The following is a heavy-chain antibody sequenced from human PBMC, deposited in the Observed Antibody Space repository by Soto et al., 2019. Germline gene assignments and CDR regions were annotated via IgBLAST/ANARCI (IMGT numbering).Heavy chain of an antibody. V-gene: IGHV4-59*01. CDR1: GGSISSYY. D-gene: IGHD2-15*01. CDR2: IYYSGST. J-gene: IGHJ6*02. Sequence: ASESLSLTCTVSGGSISSYYWSWMRQPPGKGLEWIGYIYYSGSTNYNPSLKSRVTISVDTSKNQFSLKLSSVTAADTAVYYCATGLAYYYYGMDVWGQGTTVTVS. CDR3: ATGLAYYYYGMDV.